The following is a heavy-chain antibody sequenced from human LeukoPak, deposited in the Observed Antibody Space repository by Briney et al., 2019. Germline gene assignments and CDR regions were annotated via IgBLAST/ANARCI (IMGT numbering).Heavy chain of an antibody. J-gene: IGHJ6*03. CDR1: GGSISSYY. V-gene: IGHV4-59*01. Sequence: SGTLSLTCTVSGGSISSYYWSWIRQPPGKGLEWIGYIYYSGSTNYNPSLTSRVTISVDTSKNQFSLKLSSVTAADTAVYYCARGDYMDVWGKGTTVTVSS. CDR2: IYYSGST. CDR3: ARGDYMDV.